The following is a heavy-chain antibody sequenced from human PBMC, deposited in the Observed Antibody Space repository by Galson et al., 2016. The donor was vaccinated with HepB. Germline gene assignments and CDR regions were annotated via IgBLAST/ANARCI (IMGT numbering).Heavy chain of an antibody. Sequence: SLRLSCAASGFSFSSYSMNWVRQAPGKGLEWVSSISGNSYYINYGDSVKGRFTISRDNAKNSLHLQMNSLTAEDTAVYYCARFCSGGDCYEDAFNVWGQGTMVTVSS. CDR1: GFSFSSYS. J-gene: IGHJ3*01. V-gene: IGHV3-21*01. CDR3: ARFCSGGDCYEDAFNV. CDR2: ISGNSYYI. D-gene: IGHD2-21*02.